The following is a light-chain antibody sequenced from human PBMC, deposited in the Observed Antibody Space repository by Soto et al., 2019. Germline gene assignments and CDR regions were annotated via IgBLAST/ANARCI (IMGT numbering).Light chain of an antibody. CDR3: KQNSGFLYT. Sequence: DIQMTQSHSSLSASVGDRVTITCRASQTISSRLSWYQQKPGQAPKLLIYKATNLQTGVASRFSGSGSGTGFSVTFSNRQPNVFAVYIYKQNSGFLYTLGQG. CDR2: KAT. V-gene: IGKV1-5*03. J-gene: IGKJ2*01. CDR1: QTISSR.